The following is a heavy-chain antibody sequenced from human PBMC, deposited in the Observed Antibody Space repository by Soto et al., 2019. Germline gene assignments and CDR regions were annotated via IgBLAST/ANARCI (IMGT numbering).Heavy chain of an antibody. V-gene: IGHV3-23*01. J-gene: IGHJ4*02. Sequence: PGGSLRLSCAACGFTFSGYEMSWVRQAPGKGLEWVSSISNDGTNTYDADSVKGRFTTSRDNSENTLYLQMNSLRADDTAIYYCAKTRLSMGLFDHWGQGTLVTVSS. CDR1: GFTFSGYE. D-gene: IGHD2-2*01. CDR3: AKTRLSMGLFDH. CDR2: ISNDGTNT.